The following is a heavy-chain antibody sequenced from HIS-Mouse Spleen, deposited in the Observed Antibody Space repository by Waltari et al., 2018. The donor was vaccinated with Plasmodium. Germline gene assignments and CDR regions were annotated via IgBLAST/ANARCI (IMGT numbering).Heavy chain of an antibody. CDR1: GGSFSGYY. Sequence: QVQLQQWGAGLLKPSETLSLTCAVYGGSFSGYYWSWIRQPPGKGLEWIGEINHSGSSNSNPSLKGRVTISVDTSKNQFSLKLSSVTAADTAVYYCARGSAAAGPFDYWGQGTLVTVSS. CDR3: ARGSAAAGPFDY. J-gene: IGHJ4*02. D-gene: IGHD6-13*01. V-gene: IGHV4-34*01. CDR2: INHSGSS.